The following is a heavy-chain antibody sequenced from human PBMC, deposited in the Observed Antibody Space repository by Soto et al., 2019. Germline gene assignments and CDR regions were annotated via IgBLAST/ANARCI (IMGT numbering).Heavy chain of an antibody. J-gene: IGHJ5*02. Sequence: SETLSLTCTVSGGSISSGGYYRSWIRQHPGKGLEWIGYIYYSGSTYYNPSLKSRVTISVDTSKNQFSLKLSSVTAADTAVYYCARETYYDFWSGYQNWFDPWGQGTLVTVSS. V-gene: IGHV4-31*03. CDR1: GGSISSGGYY. CDR2: IYYSGST. CDR3: ARETYYDFWSGYQNWFDP. D-gene: IGHD3-3*01.